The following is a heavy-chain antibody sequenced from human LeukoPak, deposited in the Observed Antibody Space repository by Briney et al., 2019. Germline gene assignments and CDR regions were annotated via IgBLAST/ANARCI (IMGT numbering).Heavy chain of an antibody. CDR1: GFTFSSYA. Sequence: GGSLRLSFAASGFTFSSYAMRWVRQAPGKGLGWVSAISGSGGSTYYADSVKGRFTISRDNSKNTLYLQMNSLRAEDTAVYYCAKFSGVVVPAYFGYWGQGTLVTVSS. CDR2: ISGSGGST. CDR3: AKFSGVVVPAYFGY. V-gene: IGHV3-23*01. J-gene: IGHJ4*02. D-gene: IGHD2-2*01.